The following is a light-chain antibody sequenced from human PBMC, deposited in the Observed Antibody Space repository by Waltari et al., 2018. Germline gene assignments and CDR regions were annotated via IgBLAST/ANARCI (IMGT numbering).Light chain of an antibody. CDR1: QAISTF. J-gene: IGKJ4*01. V-gene: IGKV1-16*02. Sequence: DIQMTQSPSSLSPSVGDRVILTCRASQAISTFLAWFQLKPGKAPKSLIYAASTLQTGVSSNFSGSGSGTDFTLTISNLQPGDCATYYCQQYSTFPPTFGGGTRVEI. CDR2: AAS. CDR3: QQYSTFPPT.